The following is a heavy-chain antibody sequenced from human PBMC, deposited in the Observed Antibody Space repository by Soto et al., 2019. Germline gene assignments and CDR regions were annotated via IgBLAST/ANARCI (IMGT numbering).Heavy chain of an antibody. CDR2: IYTSGST. V-gene: IGHV4-4*07. CDR3: ARGGIQLSYAFDY. D-gene: IGHD5-18*01. Sequence: SETLSLTCSVSGTSVSNYYWSWIRQPAGKGLEHIGRIYTSGSTSYNPSLKSRVTMSMDTSQTQIYLNLTSVTAADTAAYYCARGGIQLSYAFDYWGQGIQVTVSS. J-gene: IGHJ4*02. CDR1: GTSVSNYY.